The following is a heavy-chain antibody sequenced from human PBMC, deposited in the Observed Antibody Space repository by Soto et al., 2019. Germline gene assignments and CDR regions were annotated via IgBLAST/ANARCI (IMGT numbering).Heavy chain of an antibody. V-gene: IGHV2-5*01. CDR3: VHKIYSTNNRWFDP. CDR1: GFSLSTSGVG. J-gene: IGHJ5*02. Sequence: HITLKESGPKLVKPTQTLTLTCAFAGFSLSTSGVGVGWIRQPPGKALEWLALIYWNDNKLYSPFLKSRVTVTKDTSKNQVVLTLTNVDPVDTATYYCVHKIYSTNNRWFDPCRQGTLVTVSS. CDR2: IYWNDNK. D-gene: IGHD2-8*01.